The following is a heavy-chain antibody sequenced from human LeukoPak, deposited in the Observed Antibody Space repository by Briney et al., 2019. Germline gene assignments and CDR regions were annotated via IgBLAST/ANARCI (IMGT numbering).Heavy chain of an antibody. V-gene: IGHV3-30*18. CDR3: AKNKELWFGEFVNWFDP. J-gene: IGHJ5*02. CDR2: ISYDGSNK. D-gene: IGHD3-10*01. CDR1: GFTFSSYG. Sequence: PGGSLRLSCAASGFTFSSYGMHWVRQAPGKGLEWVAVISYDGSNKYYADSVKGRFTISRDNSKNTLYLQMNSLRAEDTAVYYCAKNKELWFGEFVNWFDPWGQGTLVTVSS.